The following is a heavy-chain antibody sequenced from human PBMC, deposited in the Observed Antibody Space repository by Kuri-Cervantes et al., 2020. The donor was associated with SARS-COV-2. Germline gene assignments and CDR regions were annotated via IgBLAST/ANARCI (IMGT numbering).Heavy chain of an antibody. CDR1: GYTFTDYY. D-gene: IGHD3-9*01. V-gene: IGHV1-2*02. CDR2: VNPKTGGT. J-gene: IGHJ6*03. CDR3: ARDRGYDILTGYPFRYYYYYMDV. Sequence: ASVKVSCKASGYTFTDYYIHWVRQAPGQGLEWMGWVNPKTGGTKYAQKLQGRVTMTRDTSITTAYMELSRLRSDDTAVYYCARDRGYDILTGYPFRYYYYYMDVWGKGTTVTVSS.